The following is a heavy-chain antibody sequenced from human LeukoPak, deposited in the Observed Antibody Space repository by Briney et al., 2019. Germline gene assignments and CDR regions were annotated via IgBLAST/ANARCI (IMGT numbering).Heavy chain of an antibody. CDR2: IWYDGSNK. Sequence: GGSLRLSCAASGFIFSTYAMHWVRQAPGKGLEWVAVIWYDGSNKYYADSVKGRFTISRDNSKNTLDLQMNSLRAEDTAVYYCAKDLGYIVGATPDYWGQGTLVTVSS. CDR3: AKDLGYIVGATPDY. J-gene: IGHJ4*02. D-gene: IGHD1-26*01. V-gene: IGHV3-30*02. CDR1: GFIFSTYA.